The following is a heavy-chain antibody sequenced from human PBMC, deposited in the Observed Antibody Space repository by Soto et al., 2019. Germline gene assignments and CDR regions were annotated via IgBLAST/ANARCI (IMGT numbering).Heavy chain of an antibody. J-gene: IGHJ4*02. CDR2: IYYSGST. V-gene: IGHV4-39*01. CDR3: ARRGLVGATTFDY. CDR1: GGSISSGGYY. D-gene: IGHD1-26*01. Sequence: SETLSLTCTVSGGSISSGGYYWSWIRQHPGKGLECIGSIYYSGSTYYSPSLKSRVAISVDTSKNQFSLKLSSVTAADTVVYYCARRGLVGATTFDYWGQGTLVTVSS.